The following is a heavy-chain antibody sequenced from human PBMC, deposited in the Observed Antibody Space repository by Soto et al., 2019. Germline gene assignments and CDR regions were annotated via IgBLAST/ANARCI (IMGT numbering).Heavy chain of an antibody. V-gene: IGHV1-2*04. Sequence: ASVKVSCKASGYTFTGYYMHWVRQAPGQGLEWMGWINPNSGGTNYAQKFQGWVTMTRDTSISTAYMELSRLRSDDTAVYYCARDISPWHDILTGYYNPTFDPWGQGTLVTVS. CDR1: GYTFTGYY. CDR2: INPNSGGT. D-gene: IGHD3-9*01. CDR3: ARDISPWHDILTGYYNPTFDP. J-gene: IGHJ5*02.